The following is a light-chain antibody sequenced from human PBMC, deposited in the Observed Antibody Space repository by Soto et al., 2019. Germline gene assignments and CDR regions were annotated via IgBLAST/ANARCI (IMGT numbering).Light chain of an antibody. J-gene: IGLJ1*01. Sequence: CVLTQPPSPSGSPGQSVTISCTGTSSEVGGYNYVSWYQQHPGKAPKLMIYEVSKRPSGVPDRFSGSKSGNMASLTVSGLQAEDEADYYCSSYAGSSYVFGTGTKVTVL. CDR1: SSEVGGYNY. CDR2: EVS. CDR3: SSYAGSSYV. V-gene: IGLV2-8*01.